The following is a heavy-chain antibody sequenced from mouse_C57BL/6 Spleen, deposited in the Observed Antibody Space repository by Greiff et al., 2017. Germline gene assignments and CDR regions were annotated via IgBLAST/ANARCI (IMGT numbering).Heavy chain of an antibody. Sequence: EVQLVESGGDLVKPGGSLKLSCAASGFTFSSYGMSWVRQTPDKRLEWVATISSGGSYTYYPDSVKGRFTISRDNAKNTLYLQMSSLKSEDTAMYYCARDRGTGFAYWGQGTLVTVSA. J-gene: IGHJ3*01. CDR2: ISSGGSYT. V-gene: IGHV5-6*01. D-gene: IGHD3-1*01. CDR3: ARDRGTGFAY. CDR1: GFTFSSYG.